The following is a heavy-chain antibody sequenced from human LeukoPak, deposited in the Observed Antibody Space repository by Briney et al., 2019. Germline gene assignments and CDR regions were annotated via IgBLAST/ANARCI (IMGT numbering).Heavy chain of an antibody. CDR3: AKNPYYDILTGNWFDP. V-gene: IGHV3-33*06. J-gene: IGHJ5*02. D-gene: IGHD3-9*01. Sequence: GESLRLSCAASGFTFTNYGMHWVRQAPGKGLEWVAVVWSDGTNKYYADSVKGRFTISRDNSKNTLYLQMNSLRAEDTAVYYCAKNPYYDILTGNWFDPWGQGTLVTVSS. CDR1: GFTFTNYG. CDR2: VWSDGTNK.